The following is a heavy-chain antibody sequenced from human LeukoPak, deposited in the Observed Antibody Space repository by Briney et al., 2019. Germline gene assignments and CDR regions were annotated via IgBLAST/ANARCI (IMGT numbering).Heavy chain of an antibody. Sequence: ASVKVSCKASGYTFTGYYIHWVRQAPGQGLEWMGRIDPNGAGTFYAQKFQGRVTMTRDTSISTAYLDLSRLRSDDTAVYYCARDVGVGDYYWGQGTLVTASS. V-gene: IGHV1-2*06. CDR2: IDPNGAGT. J-gene: IGHJ4*02. D-gene: IGHD3-10*01. CDR1: GYTFTGYY. CDR3: ARDVGVGDYY.